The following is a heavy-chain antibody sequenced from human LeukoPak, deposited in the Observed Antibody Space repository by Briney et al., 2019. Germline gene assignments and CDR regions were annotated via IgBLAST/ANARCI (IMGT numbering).Heavy chain of an antibody. CDR1: GYSFTTNW. Sequence: HGESLKISCKGFGYSFTTNWIGWVRQMPGKGLEWMGIIFPSDSDTRYSPSFQGQVTISADESTSTAYLQWSSLKASDTAVYYCARPGYSSSLDYWGQGTLVTVSS. J-gene: IGHJ4*02. D-gene: IGHD6-13*01. V-gene: IGHV5-51*01. CDR3: ARPGYSSSLDY. CDR2: IFPSDSDT.